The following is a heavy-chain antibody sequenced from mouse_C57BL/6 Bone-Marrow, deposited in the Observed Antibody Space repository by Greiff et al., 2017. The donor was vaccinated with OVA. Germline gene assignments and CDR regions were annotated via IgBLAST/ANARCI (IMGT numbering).Heavy chain of an antibody. CDR3: ARLYYGRIFFAY. CDR1: GFTFSDYY. Sequence: EVMLVESGGGLVQPGGSLKLSCAASGFTFSDYYMYWVRQTPEKRLEWVAYISNGGGSTYYPDTVKGRFTISRDNAKNTLYLQMSRLKSEDTAMYYCARLYYGRIFFAYWGQGTLVTVSA. J-gene: IGHJ3*01. CDR2: ISNGGGST. V-gene: IGHV5-12*01. D-gene: IGHD1-1*01.